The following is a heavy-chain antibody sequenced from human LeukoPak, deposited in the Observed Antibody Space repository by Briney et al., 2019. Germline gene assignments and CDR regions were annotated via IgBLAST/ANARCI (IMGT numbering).Heavy chain of an antibody. D-gene: IGHD3-22*01. CDR1: GGTFSSYT. Sequence: VASVKVSCKASGGTFSSYTISWVRQAPGQGLEWMGGIIPIFGTANNAQKFQGRVTITADESTSTAYMELSSLRSEDTAVYYCAREDYDSSGLDYWGQGTLVTVSS. V-gene: IGHV1-69*13. CDR3: AREDYDSSGLDY. CDR2: IIPIFGTA. J-gene: IGHJ4*02.